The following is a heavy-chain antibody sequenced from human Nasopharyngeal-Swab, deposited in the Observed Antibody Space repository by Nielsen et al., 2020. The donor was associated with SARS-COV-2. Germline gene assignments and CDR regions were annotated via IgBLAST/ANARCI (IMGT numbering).Heavy chain of an antibody. Sequence: GESLKISCAASRFTFNNYWMHWVRQAPGKGLERVSRISSDGSTTSYADSVRGRFTISRDNAKNTLYLQMNSLRAEDTAVYYCARDHPLMGGGHYWGQGTLVTVSS. V-gene: IGHV3-74*01. CDR1: RFTFNNYW. CDR3: ARDHPLMGGGHY. J-gene: IGHJ4*02. CDR2: ISSDGSTT. D-gene: IGHD4-23*01.